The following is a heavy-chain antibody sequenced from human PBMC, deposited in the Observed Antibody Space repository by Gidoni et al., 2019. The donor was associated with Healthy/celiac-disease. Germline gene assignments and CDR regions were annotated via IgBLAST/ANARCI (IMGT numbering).Heavy chain of an antibody. CDR3: ARDLCAYYDFWSIRSCGWFDP. D-gene: IGHD3-3*01. CDR1: GYTFTSSY. CDR2: IKPSGGST. J-gene: IGHJ5*02. Sequence: QVQLVQSGAEVKKPGASVKVSCKAPGYTFTSSYMPWVRQAPRQGLEWMVIIKPSGGSTSYAQKFQGRVTMTRDTSTSTVYMELRSLRSEDTAVYYCARDLCAYYDFWSIRSCGWFDPWGQGTLVTVSS. V-gene: IGHV1-46*01.